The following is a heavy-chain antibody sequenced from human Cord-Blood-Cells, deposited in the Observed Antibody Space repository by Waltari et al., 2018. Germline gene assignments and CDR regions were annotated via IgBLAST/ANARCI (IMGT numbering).Heavy chain of an antibody. V-gene: IGHV4-39*01. D-gene: IGHD1-26*01. J-gene: IGHJ3*02. CDR3: ARPTGRSGSYAFDI. CDR1: GGSISSSSYY. Sequence: QLQLQESGPGLVKPSETLSLTCTVSGGSISSSSYYWGWLRQPPGKGLEWIGSIYYSGSTYYNPSLKSRVTISVDTSKNQFSLKLSSVTAADTAVYYCARPTGRSGSYAFDIWGQGTMVIVSS. CDR2: IYYSGST.